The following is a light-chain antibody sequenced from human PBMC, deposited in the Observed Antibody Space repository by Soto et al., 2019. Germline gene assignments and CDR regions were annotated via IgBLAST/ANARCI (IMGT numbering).Light chain of an antibody. CDR2: GAS. CDR3: QQSHSIPRT. CDR1: QGISRS. Sequence: DVQMTQSPSSLSESVGDRVTITCRASQGISRSLNWYQQKPGKAPELLIFGASSLQRGVPSRFSGSGSGTDYSLYISSLQPEDFATYYCQQSHSIPRTFGQGTTVEIK. V-gene: IGKV1-39*01. J-gene: IGKJ1*01.